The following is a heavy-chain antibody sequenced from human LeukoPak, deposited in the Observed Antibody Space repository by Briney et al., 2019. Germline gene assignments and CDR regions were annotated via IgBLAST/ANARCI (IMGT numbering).Heavy chain of an antibody. CDR1: GITFSSHG. CDR3: ARIVGSLDY. J-gene: IGHJ4*02. CDR2: IRSKANNYAT. D-gene: IGHD3-22*01. Sequence: PGRSLRLSCAASGITFSSHGMHWVRQASGKGLEWVGRIRSKANNYATTYDASVKGRFTISRDDSRNMLFLQMNSLKTEDTAVYYCARIVGSLDYWGQGTLVTVSS. V-gene: IGHV3-73*01.